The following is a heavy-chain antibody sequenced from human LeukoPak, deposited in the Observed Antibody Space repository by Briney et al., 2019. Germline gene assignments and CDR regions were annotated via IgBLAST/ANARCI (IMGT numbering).Heavy chain of an antibody. D-gene: IGHD3-22*01. V-gene: IGHV3-49*04. Sequence: GGSLRLSCIASGFTFGDYAMSWVRQAPGKGLEWVGFIRSNSYGGTADYAASVKGRFSISRDDSKSITYLQMNSLKTEDTAVYYCTRDAESRYYDSSGYPYWGQGTLVTVSS. CDR2: IRSNSYGGTA. CDR3: TRDAESRYYDSSGYPY. CDR1: GFTFGDYA. J-gene: IGHJ4*02.